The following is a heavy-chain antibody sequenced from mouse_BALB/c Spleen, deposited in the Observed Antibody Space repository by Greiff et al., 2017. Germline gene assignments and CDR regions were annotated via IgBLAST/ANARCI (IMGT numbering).Heavy chain of an antibody. CDR3: ARGQLGLGFAY. CDR2: ISSGSSTI. J-gene: IGHJ3*01. CDR1: GFTFSSFG. Sequence: DVMLVESGGGLVQPGGSRKLSCAASGFTFSSFGMHWVRQAPEKGLEWVAYISSGSSTIYYADTVKGRFTISRDNPKNTLFLQMTSLRSEDTAMYYCARGQLGLGFAYWGQGTLVTVSA. V-gene: IGHV5-17*02. D-gene: IGHD3-1*01.